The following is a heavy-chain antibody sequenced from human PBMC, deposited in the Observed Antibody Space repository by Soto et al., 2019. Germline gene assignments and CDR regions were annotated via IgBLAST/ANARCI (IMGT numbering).Heavy chain of an antibody. V-gene: IGHV3-30*18. CDR3: AKGPGIAVAGTFSI. D-gene: IGHD6-19*01. CDR1: GFTFSSYG. J-gene: IGHJ4*02. Sequence: QVQLVESGGGVVQPGRSLRLSCAASGFTFSSYGMHWVRQAPGKGLEWVAVISYDGSNKYYADSVKGRFTISRDNSKNTLYLQMNSLRAEDTAVYYCAKGPGIAVAGTFSIWCQGTLVTVSS. CDR2: ISYDGSNK.